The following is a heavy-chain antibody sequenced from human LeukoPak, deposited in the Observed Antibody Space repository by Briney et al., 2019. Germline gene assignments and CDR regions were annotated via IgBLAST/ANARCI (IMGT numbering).Heavy chain of an antibody. V-gene: IGHV4-4*07. J-gene: IGHJ4*02. CDR3: ARGLYGSGSYSVDY. Sequence: SETLSLTCTVSGGSISSYYWSWIRQPAGKGLEWIGRIHTSGSTNYNPSLKSRVTMSVDTSKNQFSLKLSSVTAADTAVYYCARGLYGSGSYSVDYWGQGTLVTVSS. CDR1: GGSISSYY. D-gene: IGHD3-10*01. CDR2: IHTSGST.